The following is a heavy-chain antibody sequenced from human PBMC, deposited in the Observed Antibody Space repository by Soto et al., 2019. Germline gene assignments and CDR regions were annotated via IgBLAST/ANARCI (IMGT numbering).Heavy chain of an antibody. CDR2: IIPILGIA. Sequence: ASGKVSCKASGGTFSSYTISWVRQAPGQGLEWMGRIIPILGIANYAQKFQGRVTITADKSTSTACMELSSLRSEDTAVYYCARGDKDTAMVLSMDVWGKGTTVTVSS. CDR1: GGTFSSYT. D-gene: IGHD5-18*01. J-gene: IGHJ6*04. CDR3: ARGDKDTAMVLSMDV. V-gene: IGHV1-69*02.